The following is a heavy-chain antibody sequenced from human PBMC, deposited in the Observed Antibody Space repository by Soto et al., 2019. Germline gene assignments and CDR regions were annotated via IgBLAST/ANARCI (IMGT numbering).Heavy chain of an antibody. Sequence: ASVKVSCKASGYTFTSYGISWVRQAPGQGLEWMGWISAYNGNTNYAQKLQGRVTMTTDTSTSTAYMELRSLGSDDTAVYYCAGYADIVVVPAATKGAYYYYYYMDVWGKGTTVTVSS. V-gene: IGHV1-18*01. J-gene: IGHJ6*03. D-gene: IGHD2-2*01. CDR1: GYTFTSYG. CDR2: ISAYNGNT. CDR3: AGYADIVVVPAATKGAYYYYYYMDV.